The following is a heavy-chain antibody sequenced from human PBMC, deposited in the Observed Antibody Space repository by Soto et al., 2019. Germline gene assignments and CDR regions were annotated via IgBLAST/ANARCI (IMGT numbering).Heavy chain of an antibody. V-gene: IGHV3-33*01. J-gene: IGHJ4*02. Sequence: QVQLVESGGGVVQPGRSLRLSCAASGFSFSSYGLHWVRQAPGKGLEWVAVIYYDGSKKDYADSVQDRFTISRDNSKNTLYLQMDSLRAEDTAVYYCGRGVRGVIIHWGQGTLVTVSS. CDR1: GFSFSSYG. CDR2: IYYDGSKK. CDR3: GRGVRGVIIH. D-gene: IGHD3-10*01.